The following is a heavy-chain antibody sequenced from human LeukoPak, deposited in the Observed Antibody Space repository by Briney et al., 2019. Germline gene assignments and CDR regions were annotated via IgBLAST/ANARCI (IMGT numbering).Heavy chain of an antibody. CDR1: GFTFDDYG. CDR3: ARARPRYSSGWPLDY. J-gene: IGHJ4*02. CDR2: INWNGGST. V-gene: IGHV3-20*04. D-gene: IGHD6-19*01. Sequence: GGSLRLSCAASGFTFDDYGMSWVRQAPGKGLEWVSGINWNGGSTGYADSVKGRFTISRDNAKNSLYLQMNSLRAGDTALYYCARARPRYSSGWPLDYWGQGTLVTVSS.